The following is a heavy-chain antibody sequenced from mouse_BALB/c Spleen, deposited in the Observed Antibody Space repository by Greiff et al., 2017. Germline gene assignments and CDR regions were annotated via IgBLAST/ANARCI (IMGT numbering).Heavy chain of an antibody. CDR1: GFTFSSFG. Sequence: EVQVVESGGGLVQPGGSRKLSCAASGFTFSSFGMHWVRQAPEKGLEWVAYISSGSSTIYYADTVKGRFTISRDNPKNTLFLQMTSLRSEDTAMYYCARGAYYGSSYWYFDVWGSGTTVTVSS. CDR2: ISSGSSTI. V-gene: IGHV5-17*02. CDR3: ARGAYYGSSYWYFDV. D-gene: IGHD1-1*01. J-gene: IGHJ1*01.